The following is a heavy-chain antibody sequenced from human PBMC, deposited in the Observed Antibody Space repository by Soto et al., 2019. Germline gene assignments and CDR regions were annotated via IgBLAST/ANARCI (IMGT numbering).Heavy chain of an antibody. CDR2: INQDGTGG. J-gene: IGHJ4*02. CDR3: ASRGSAGIHFDS. D-gene: IGHD3-10*01. Sequence: GGSLRLSCVASGFSFSNYWMSWVRQAPGKGLEWVGNINQDGTGGYYVDSLKGRFTISRDNAKNSLFLQMNNLRAEDTAVYYCASRGSAGIHFDSWGQGSLVTVSS. V-gene: IGHV3-7*03. CDR1: GFSFSNYW.